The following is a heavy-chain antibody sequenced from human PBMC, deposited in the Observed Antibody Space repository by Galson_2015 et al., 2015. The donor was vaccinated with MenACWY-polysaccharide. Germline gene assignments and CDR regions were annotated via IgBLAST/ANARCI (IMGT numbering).Heavy chain of an antibody. J-gene: IGHJ3*01. CDR1: GYNFNVYG. Sequence: SVKVSCKASGYNFNVYGVTWVRQAPGQGLEWVGWTSPYNGDKKYAQKLLGRVTLTTDTSTSTAYMELRSLTSDDTAVYYCARDPVWDYGDVNGFDVWGQGTLVTVSS. V-gene: IGHV1-18*01. CDR3: ARDPVWDYGDVNGFDV. D-gene: IGHD4-17*01. CDR2: TSPYNGDK.